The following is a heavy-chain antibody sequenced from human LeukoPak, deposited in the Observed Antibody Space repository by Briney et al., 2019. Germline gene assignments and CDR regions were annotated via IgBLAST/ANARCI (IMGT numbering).Heavy chain of an antibody. Sequence: ASVKVSCKVSGYTFTELSMHWVRQAPGKGLEWMGGFDPEDGETIYAQKFQGRVTMTEDTSTDTAYMELSSLRSEDTAVYYCATAYGSGSYLRAYGMDVWGQGTTVTVSS. D-gene: IGHD3-10*01. CDR1: GYTFTELS. CDR2: FDPEDGET. V-gene: IGHV1-24*01. J-gene: IGHJ6*02. CDR3: ATAYGSGSYLRAYGMDV.